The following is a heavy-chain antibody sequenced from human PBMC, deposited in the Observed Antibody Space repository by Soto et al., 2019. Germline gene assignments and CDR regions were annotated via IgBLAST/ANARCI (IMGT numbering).Heavy chain of an antibody. Sequence: QVQLVQSGAEVKKPGSSVKVSCKASGGTFSSYAISWVRQVPGQGLEWMGGIIPIFGTANYAQKFQGRVTITADESTSTAYMELSSLRSEDTAVYYCASIPYDFWSGYYTGTYYWGQGTLVTVSS. D-gene: IGHD3-3*01. CDR2: IIPIFGTA. CDR3: ASIPYDFWSGYYTGTYY. V-gene: IGHV1-69*01. CDR1: GGTFSSYA. J-gene: IGHJ4*02.